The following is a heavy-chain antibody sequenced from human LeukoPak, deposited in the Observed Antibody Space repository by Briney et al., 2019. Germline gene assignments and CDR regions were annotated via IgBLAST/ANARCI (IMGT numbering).Heavy chain of an antibody. J-gene: IGHJ4*02. D-gene: IGHD3-22*01. Sequence: ASVKVSCKASGYTSTSYGISWVRQAPGQGLEWMGWISAYNGNTNYAQKLQGRVTMTTDTSTSTAYMELRSLRSDDTAVYYCARPSHYDSSGYLGSWGQGTLVTVSS. CDR3: ARPSHYDSSGYLGS. CDR1: GYTSTSYG. CDR2: ISAYNGNT. V-gene: IGHV1-18*01.